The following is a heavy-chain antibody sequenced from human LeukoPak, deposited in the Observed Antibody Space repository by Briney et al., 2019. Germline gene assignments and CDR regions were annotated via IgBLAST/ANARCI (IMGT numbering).Heavy chain of an antibody. CDR2: ISSSSSYI. CDR1: GFTFSSYS. V-gene: IGHV3-21*01. J-gene: IGHJ6*02. CDR3: ARGPFHDPPPYYNGMDV. Sequence: GGSLRLSCAASGFTFSSYSMNWVRQAPGKGLEWVSSISSSSSYIYYADSVKGRFTISRDNAKNSLYLQMNSLRAEDTAVYYCARGPFHDPPPYYNGMDVWGQGTTVTVSS.